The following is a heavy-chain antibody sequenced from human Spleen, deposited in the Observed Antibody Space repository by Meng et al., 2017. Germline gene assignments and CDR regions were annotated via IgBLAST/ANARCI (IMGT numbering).Heavy chain of an antibody. Sequence: GGSLRLSCAASGFSFGSYAMSWVRQAPGRGLQWVSSISGSGGGTYYADSVKGRFTISRDNSKNTLYLQMNSLRAEDTALYYCAKYYYDSSAYSHPVPSLWGQGTLVTVSS. J-gene: IGHJ4*02. CDR3: AKYYYDSSAYSHPVPSL. CDR2: ISGSGGGT. CDR1: GFSFGSYA. D-gene: IGHD3-22*01. V-gene: IGHV3-23*01.